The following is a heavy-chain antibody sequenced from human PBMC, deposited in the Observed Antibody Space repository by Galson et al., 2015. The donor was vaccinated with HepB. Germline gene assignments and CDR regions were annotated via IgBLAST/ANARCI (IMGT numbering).Heavy chain of an antibody. CDR1: GFTVDRSA. CDR2: ISGSGGST. D-gene: IGHD2-2*01. J-gene: IGHJ6*02. V-gene: IGHV3-23*01. Sequence: FLRLSCEASGFTVDRSAMSWVRQSPGMGLEWVSAISGSGGSTYYADSVKGRFTISRDNSKNTLYLQMNSLRAEDTAVYYCAKDSRSSTTSAGMDVWGQGTTVTVSS. CDR3: AKDSRSSTTSAGMDV.